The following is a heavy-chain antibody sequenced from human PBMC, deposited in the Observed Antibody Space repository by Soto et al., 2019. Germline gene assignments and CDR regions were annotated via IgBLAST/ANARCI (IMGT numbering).Heavy chain of an antibody. Sequence: EVQLVESGGSLVQPGGSLRLYCVASGFTFSSYSIVWVRQAPGKGLELVSYIFTTGTTMYYADSVKGRFTVSRDNAKNSVFLLLNSLRAEDTAVYYCARDKDWAFDYWGQGTLVTVSS. D-gene: IGHD3-9*01. CDR1: GFTFSSYS. CDR2: IFTTGTTM. V-gene: IGHV3-48*03. J-gene: IGHJ4*02. CDR3: ARDKDWAFDY.